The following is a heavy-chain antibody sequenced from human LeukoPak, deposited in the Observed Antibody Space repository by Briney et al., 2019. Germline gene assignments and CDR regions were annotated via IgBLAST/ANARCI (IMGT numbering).Heavy chain of an antibody. CDR1: GFTFSSYS. CDR2: ISSSSSYI. Sequence: PGGSLRLSCAASGFTFSSYSMNWFRQAPGKGLEGVSSISSSSSYIYYADSVKGRFTISRDNANNSQYLQMNSLRAEDTAVYYCARGGGSKGTLWGQGTLVTVSS. CDR3: ARGGGSKGTL. V-gene: IGHV3-21*01. J-gene: IGHJ4*02. D-gene: IGHD3-16*01.